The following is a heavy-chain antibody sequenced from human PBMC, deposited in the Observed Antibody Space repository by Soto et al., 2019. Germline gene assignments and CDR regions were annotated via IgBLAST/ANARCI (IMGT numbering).Heavy chain of an antibody. J-gene: IGHJ4*02. Sequence: GGSLRLSCAASGFTFSSYGMHWVRQAPGKGLEWVAVIWYDGSNKYYAESVEGRLSISRDNSKNTLSLHMKSLRAEDTAVYYCARERAAAGTFDYWGQGTLVTVSS. V-gene: IGHV3-33*01. D-gene: IGHD6-13*01. CDR3: ARERAAAGTFDY. CDR2: IWYDGSNK. CDR1: GFTFSSYG.